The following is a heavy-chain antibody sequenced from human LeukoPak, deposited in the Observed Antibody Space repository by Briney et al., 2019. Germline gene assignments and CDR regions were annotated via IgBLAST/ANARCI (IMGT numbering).Heavy chain of an antibody. V-gene: IGHV3-21*01. J-gene: IGHJ3*02. CDR2: ISASGNYI. Sequence: PGGSLRLSCAAPGFSFSSYSMNWVRQAPGRGLEWVSSISASGNYIYYADSVKGRFTISRDSAENSLYLQMNSLGAEDTAVYYCARGLYYYGTDALDIWGQGTMVTVS. CDR3: ARGLYYYGTDALDI. D-gene: IGHD3-16*01. CDR1: GFSFSSYS.